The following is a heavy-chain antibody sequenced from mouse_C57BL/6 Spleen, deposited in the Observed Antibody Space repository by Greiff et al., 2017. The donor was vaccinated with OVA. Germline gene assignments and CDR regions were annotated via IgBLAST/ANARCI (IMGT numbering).Heavy chain of an antibody. CDR2: INPSNGGT. CDR1: GYTFTSYW. D-gene: IGHD2-4*01. J-gene: IGHJ2*01. CDR3: ARGALYDYDRDY. Sequence: QVQLQQPGTELVKPGASVKLSCKASGYTFTSYWMHWVKQRPGQGLEWIGNINPSNGGTNYNEKFKSKATLTVDKSSSTAYMQLSSLTDEDSEVYYCARGALYDYDRDYWGQGTTLTVSS. V-gene: IGHV1-53*01.